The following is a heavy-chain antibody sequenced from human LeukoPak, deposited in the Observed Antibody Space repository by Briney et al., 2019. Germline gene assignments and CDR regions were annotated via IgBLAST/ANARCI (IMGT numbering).Heavy chain of an antibody. J-gene: IGHJ4*02. CDR1: GXTFSTYW. D-gene: IGHD1-26*01. V-gene: IGHV3-74*01. Sequence: GGSLRLSCVVSGXTFSTYWMQWVRQTPGKGLVWISRINTDGSSTTYADSVKGRFTISRDNAKNTLYLQMNSLRTEDTAVYYCVRGLVGAPYFDFWGQGTLATVSS. CDR2: INTDGSST. CDR3: VRGLVGAPYFDF.